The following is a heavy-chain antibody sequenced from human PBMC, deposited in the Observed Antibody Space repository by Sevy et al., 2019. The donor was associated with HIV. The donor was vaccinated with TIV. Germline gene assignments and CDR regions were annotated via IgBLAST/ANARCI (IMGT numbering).Heavy chain of an antibody. Sequence: GGSLRLSCAASGFTFSSYGMSWVRQAPGKGLEWVSAISGSGDSTYNADSVKGRFTISRDNSKNTLYLQMNSLRAEDTAVYYCAKAPSYSSSPLYFDYWGQRTLVTVSS. V-gene: IGHV3-23*01. CDR1: GFTFSSYG. D-gene: IGHD6-13*01. J-gene: IGHJ4*02. CDR2: ISGSGDST. CDR3: AKAPSYSSSPLYFDY.